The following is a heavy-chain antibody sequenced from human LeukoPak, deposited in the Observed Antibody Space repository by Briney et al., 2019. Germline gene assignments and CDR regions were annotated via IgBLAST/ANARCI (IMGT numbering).Heavy chain of an antibody. V-gene: IGHV4-39*07. Sequence: PSETLSLTCTVSGGSISSSSYYWGWIRQPPGKGLEWIGSIYYSGSTYYNPSLKSRVTISVDTSKNQFSLKLSSVTAADTAVYYCARVPVVVVPAASDYYYYYYMDVWGKGTTVTVSS. CDR3: ARVPVVVVPAASDYYYYYYMDV. D-gene: IGHD2-2*01. CDR1: GGSISSSSYY. CDR2: IYYSGST. J-gene: IGHJ6*03.